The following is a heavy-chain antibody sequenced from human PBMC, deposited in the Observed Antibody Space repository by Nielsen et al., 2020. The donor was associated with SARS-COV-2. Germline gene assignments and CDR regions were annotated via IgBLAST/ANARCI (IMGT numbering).Heavy chain of an antibody. V-gene: IGHV3-53*01. CDR2: IYSDGST. CDR1: GFSVSSHD. J-gene: IGHJ4*02. Sequence: GESLKISCAASGFSVSSHDMNWVCQVPGKGLQWVSLIYSDGSTKYADSVKGRFTISRDNAINTLYLQMNSLRAEDTAVYYCAKGDGDSWSPFLYLDNWGQGTLVTASS. CDR3: AKGDGDSWSPFLYLDN. D-gene: IGHD6-13*01.